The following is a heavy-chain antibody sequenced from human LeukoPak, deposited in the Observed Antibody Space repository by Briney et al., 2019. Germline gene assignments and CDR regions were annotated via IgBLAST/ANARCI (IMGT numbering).Heavy chain of an antibody. CDR3: ARGRVPNSNAFDI. CDR2: INTSGST. J-gene: IGHJ3*02. Sequence: PSETLSLTCTVSGGSIRTYYWTWIRQPAGKGLQWIGRINTSGSTNYNPSLKSRVTMSVDTSKNQFSLKLTSVTAADTAVYYCARGRVPNSNAFDIWGQGTMVTVSS. CDR1: GGSIRTYY. V-gene: IGHV4-4*07. D-gene: IGHD4-23*01.